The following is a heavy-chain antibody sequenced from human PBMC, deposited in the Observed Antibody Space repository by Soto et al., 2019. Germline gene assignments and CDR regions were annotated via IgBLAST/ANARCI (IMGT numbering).Heavy chain of an antibody. CDR3: TGSYCCGDCYFVYYTYGMDV. Sequence: QVQLVQSGAEVKKPGASVKVSCKASGYTFTSYGISWVRQAPGQGLEWMGWISAYNGNTNYAQKLQGRVTMTTDTSTSKAYPELRRLSSHTTTVYFCTGSYCCGDCYFVYYTYGMDVWGQGTMVTVSS. D-gene: IGHD2-21*02. J-gene: IGHJ6*02. CDR1: GYTFTSYG. CDR2: ISAYNGNT. V-gene: IGHV1-18*01.